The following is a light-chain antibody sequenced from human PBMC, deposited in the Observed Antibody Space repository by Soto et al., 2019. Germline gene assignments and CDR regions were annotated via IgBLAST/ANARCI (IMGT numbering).Light chain of an antibody. CDR3: QQYNNWPPYT. CDR2: GAS. J-gene: IGKJ2*01. CDR1: QSVSSN. V-gene: IGKV3-15*01. Sequence: EIVMTQSPATLSVSPGERATLSCRASQSVSSNLAWYQQKPGQAPRLLIYGASTRATGIPARFSGSGSGTEFTLTISSLQSEDFAVYSCQQYNNWPPYTFGQGTKVDI.